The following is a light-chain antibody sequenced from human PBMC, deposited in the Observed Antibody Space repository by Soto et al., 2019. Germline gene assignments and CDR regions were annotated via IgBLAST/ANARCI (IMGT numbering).Light chain of an antibody. CDR3: QQYNNWPPLT. Sequence: EIAMTQSPATLSVSPGERATLSCRASQSVSSNLAWYQQKPGQAPRLLLYGASTRATVIPARFSGSRSGTECTLTISSLQSEDFAVYSCQQYNNWPPLTFGGGTKVEIK. CDR2: GAS. V-gene: IGKV3-15*01. CDR1: QSVSSN. J-gene: IGKJ4*01.